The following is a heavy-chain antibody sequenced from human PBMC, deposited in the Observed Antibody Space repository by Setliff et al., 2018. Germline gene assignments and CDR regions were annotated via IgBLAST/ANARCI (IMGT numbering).Heavy chain of an antibody. CDR3: ARLRAPGSHGLDP. J-gene: IGHJ5*02. V-gene: IGHV3-21*01. CDR1: GFTFSNAW. Sequence: GSLRLSCTASGFTFSNAWMTWVRQAPGKGLEWVSAFSYSGGDTYYADSVKGRFTISRDNAKTSLYLQMNSLRADDTAVYYCARLRAPGSHGLDPWGQGTLVTVSS. D-gene: IGHD3-10*01. CDR2: FSYSGGDT.